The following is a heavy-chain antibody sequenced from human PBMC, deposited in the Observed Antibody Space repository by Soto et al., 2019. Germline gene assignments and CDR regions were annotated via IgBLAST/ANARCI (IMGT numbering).Heavy chain of an antibody. CDR2: VNNGGGGT. V-gene: IGHV3-23*01. CDR1: GFTFSNYA. CDR3: AKERLGRGIDY. J-gene: IGHJ4*02. D-gene: IGHD3-10*01. Sequence: EVLLLDSGGGLVQPGGSLRLSCAASGFTFSNYAMTWVRQAPVKGPEWISTVNNGGGGTYYADSVKGRFTISRDNSKNTLYLQVSSLRAEDTAVYYCAKERLGRGIDYWGQGILVTVSS.